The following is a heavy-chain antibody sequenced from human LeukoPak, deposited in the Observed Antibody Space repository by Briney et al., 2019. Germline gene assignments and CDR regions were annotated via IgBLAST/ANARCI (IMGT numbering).Heavy chain of an antibody. Sequence: GGSLRLSCAASGFAFSSYEMNWVRQAPGEGLEWVSYISSSGSTIYYADSVKGRFTISRDNSKNTLYLQMNSLRAEDTAVYYCARGSIAAAGTLDYWGQGTLVTVSS. CDR2: ISSSGSTI. CDR1: GFAFSSYE. J-gene: IGHJ4*02. V-gene: IGHV3-48*03. D-gene: IGHD6-13*01. CDR3: ARGSIAAAGTLDY.